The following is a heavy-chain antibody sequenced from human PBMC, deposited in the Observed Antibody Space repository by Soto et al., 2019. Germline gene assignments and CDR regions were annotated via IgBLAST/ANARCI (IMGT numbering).Heavy chain of an antibody. Sequence: EVQLVESGGGLVQPGRSLRLSCAASGFTFDDYAMHWVRQAPGKGLEWVSGISWNSGSIGYADSVKGRFTISRDNAKNSLYLQMNSLRAEDTALYYCAKGFHSGSSSNYYYGMDVWGQGTTVTVSS. J-gene: IGHJ6*02. V-gene: IGHV3-9*01. D-gene: IGHD2-15*01. CDR3: AKGFHSGSSSNYYYGMDV. CDR2: ISWNSGSI. CDR1: GFTFDDYA.